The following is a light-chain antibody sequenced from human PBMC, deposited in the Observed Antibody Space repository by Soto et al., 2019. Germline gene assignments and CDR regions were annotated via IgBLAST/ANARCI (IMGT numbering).Light chain of an antibody. CDR3: QSYDSDFVV. J-gene: IGLJ2*01. CDR2: ENN. V-gene: IGLV6-57*04. Sequence: NFMLTQPHSVSESPGKTLSIYCTRSSGSIANNYVQWYQQRPGSAPTTVIYENNQRLSGVPDRFSGSTDGSSNSASLTISGLQTEDEADYYCQSYDSDFVVFGGGTQLNVL. CDR1: SGSIANNY.